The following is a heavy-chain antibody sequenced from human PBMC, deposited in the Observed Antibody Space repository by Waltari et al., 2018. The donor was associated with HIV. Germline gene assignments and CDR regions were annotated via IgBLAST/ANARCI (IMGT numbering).Heavy chain of an antibody. CDR1: GYTFNNYA. CDR3: ARSPAF. Sequence: QVQLVQSGAQLMKPGASVKISCEASGYTFNNYALHWVRQAPGQGLEWMGWMNTNSGNPTYAQGFTGRFVLSLDTSLTTTYLQINTLKPDDSAVYYCARSPAFWGQGTLVIVSS. V-gene: IGHV7-4-1*02. J-gene: IGHJ4*02. CDR2: MNTNSGNP.